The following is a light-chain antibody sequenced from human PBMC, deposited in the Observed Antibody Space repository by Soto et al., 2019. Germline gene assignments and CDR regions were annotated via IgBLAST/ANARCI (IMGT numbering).Light chain of an antibody. CDR3: QTWGTGIPLV. V-gene: IGLV4-69*01. CDR2: LNSDGSH. Sequence: QPVLIQSPSASASLGASVKLTCTLSSGHSSYAIAWHQQQPEKGPRYLMKLNSDGSHSKGDGIPDRFSGSSSGAERYLTISSLQSEDEADYYCQTWGTGIPLVFGGGTKLTVL. CDR1: SGHSSYA. J-gene: IGLJ2*01.